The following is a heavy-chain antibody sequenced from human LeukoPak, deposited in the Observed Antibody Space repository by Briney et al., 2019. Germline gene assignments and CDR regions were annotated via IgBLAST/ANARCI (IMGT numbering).Heavy chain of an antibody. V-gene: IGHV4-38-2*02. J-gene: IGHJ4*02. Sequence: SETLSLTCTVSGYSISSGYYWGWIRQPPGKGLEWIGSIYHSGGTYYNPSLKSRVTISVDTSKNQFSLKLSSVTAADTAVYYCYYGGNSAVFYWGQGTLVTVSS. CDR1: GYSISSGYY. CDR2: IYHSGGT. CDR3: YYGGNSAVFY. D-gene: IGHD4-23*01.